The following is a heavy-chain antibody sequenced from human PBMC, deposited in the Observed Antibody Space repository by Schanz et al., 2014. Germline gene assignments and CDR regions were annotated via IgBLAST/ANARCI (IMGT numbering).Heavy chain of an antibody. D-gene: IGHD3-10*01. CDR1: GFTFSTYC. CDR2: ITGGSTTYT. CDR3: ARSGVDV. Sequence: VQLVESGGGVVQPGRSLRLSCAASGFTFSTYCMGWVRQAPGKGLEWVSCITGGSTTYTYYADSVRGRFTISRDNAKSSVYLQMNSLRAEDTAVYYCARSGVDVWGQGTTVTVSS. V-gene: IGHV3-21*01. J-gene: IGHJ6*02.